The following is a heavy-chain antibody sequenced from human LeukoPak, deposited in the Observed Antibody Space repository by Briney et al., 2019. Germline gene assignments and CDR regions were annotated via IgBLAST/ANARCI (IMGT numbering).Heavy chain of an antibody. CDR2: IYSGGST. J-gene: IGHJ4*02. V-gene: IGHV3-53*01. CDR1: GFTVSSNY. CDR3: ARVPSSSGIDY. Sequence: GGSLRLSCAASGFTVSSNYMSWVRQAPGKGLEWVSVIYSGGSTYYADSVTGRFTISRDNSTNTLYLQMNSLRAEDTAVYYCARVPSSSGIDYWGQGTLVTVSS. D-gene: IGHD3-22*01.